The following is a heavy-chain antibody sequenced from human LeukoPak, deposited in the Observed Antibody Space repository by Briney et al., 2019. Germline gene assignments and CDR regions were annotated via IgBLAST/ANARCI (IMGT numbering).Heavy chain of an antibody. V-gene: IGHV1-46*01. CDR2: INPSGGST. D-gene: IGHD3-10*01. Sequence: GASVKGSCKASGYTFTSYYMHWVRQAPGQGLEWMGIINPSGGSTSYAQKFHGRVTMTRDTSTSTVYMELSSLRSEDTAVYYCARALVPPYYYGSGELGYWGQGTLVTVSS. CDR3: ARALVPPYYYGSGELGY. CDR1: GYTFTSYY. J-gene: IGHJ4*02.